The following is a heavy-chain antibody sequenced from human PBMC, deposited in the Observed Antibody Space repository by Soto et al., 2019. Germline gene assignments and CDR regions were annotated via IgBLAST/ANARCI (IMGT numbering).Heavy chain of an antibody. CDR3: ARGTSSAPYYYGSGTNWFDP. J-gene: IGHJ5*02. CDR1: GFNVSSNY. CDR2: IYSGGST. D-gene: IGHD3-10*01. V-gene: IGHV3-53*01. Sequence: GGSLRLSCAASGFNVSSNYMSWVRQAPGKGLEWVSVIYSGGSTYYADSVKGRLTISRDNSKNTLYLQMNSLRAEDTAVYYCARGTSSAPYYYGSGTNWFDPWGQGTLVTVSS.